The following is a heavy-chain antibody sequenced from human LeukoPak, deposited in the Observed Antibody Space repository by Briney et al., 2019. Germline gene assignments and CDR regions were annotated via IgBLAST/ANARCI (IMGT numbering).Heavy chain of an antibody. Sequence: GSSVKVSCKASGGTFSSYAISRVRQAPGQGLEWMGGIIPIFGTANCAQKFQGRVTITTDESTSTAYMELSSLRSEDTAVYYCASHPGYCSGGSCSHAGGLDYWGQGTLVTVSS. V-gene: IGHV1-69*05. D-gene: IGHD2-15*01. CDR2: IIPIFGTA. CDR3: ASHPGYCSGGSCSHAGGLDY. J-gene: IGHJ4*02. CDR1: GGTFSSYA.